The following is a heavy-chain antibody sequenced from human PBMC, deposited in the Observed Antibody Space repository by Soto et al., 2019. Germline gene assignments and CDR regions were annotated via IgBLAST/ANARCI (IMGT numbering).Heavy chain of an antibody. D-gene: IGHD3-22*01. CDR1: GGTFSSYA. J-gene: IGHJ2*01. Sequence: QVQLVQSGAEVKKPGSSVKVSCKASGGTFSSYAISWVRQAPGQGLEWMGGIIPIFGTANYAQKFQGRVTITADESTSKAYMELGSLRSEDTAVYYCARDRALHYYDGDDPYEDWYFDLWGRGTLVTVSS. V-gene: IGHV1-69*12. CDR3: ARDRALHYYDGDDPYEDWYFDL. CDR2: IIPIFGTA.